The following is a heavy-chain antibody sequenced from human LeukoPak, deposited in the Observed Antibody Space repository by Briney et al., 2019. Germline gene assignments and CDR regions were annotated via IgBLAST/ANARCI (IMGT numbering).Heavy chain of an antibody. Sequence: GGSLRLSCAASGFTFRGYGMHWVRQSPGKGLEWVAFIQYDGAHSYCADSVKGRFTISRDSSENTLYLQMNSLRPEDTAVYYCARVQSYSNSPLDSWGQGTLVTVSS. CDR1: GFTFRGYG. J-gene: IGHJ4*02. CDR2: IQYDGAHS. CDR3: ARVQSYSNSPLDS. D-gene: IGHD6-6*01. V-gene: IGHV3-30*02.